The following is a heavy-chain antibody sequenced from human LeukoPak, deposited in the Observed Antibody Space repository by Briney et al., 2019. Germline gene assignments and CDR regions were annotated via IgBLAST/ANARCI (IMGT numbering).Heavy chain of an antibody. CDR2: INPNSGGT. Sequence: GTSVKVSCKAAGYTFTGLYLHWVRQAPGQGLEWMGWINPNSGGTDFAQKFQGRVTMTRDTSISTAYMELSRLTSDDTAVYFCARGAKGFDYWGQGTLASVSS. V-gene: IGHV1-2*02. J-gene: IGHJ4*02. CDR1: GYTFTGLY. CDR3: ARGAKGFDY.